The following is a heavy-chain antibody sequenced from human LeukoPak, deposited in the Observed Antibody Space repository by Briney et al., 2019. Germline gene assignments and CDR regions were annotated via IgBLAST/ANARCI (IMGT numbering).Heavy chain of an antibody. V-gene: IGHV1-69*04. Sequence: SVKVSCKASGGTFSSYAISWVRQAPGQGLEWMGRIIPILGIANYAQKFQGRVTITAGKSTSTAYMELSSLRSEDTAVYYCARDRREGAYYYYGMDVWGQGTTVTVSS. D-gene: IGHD1-26*01. J-gene: IGHJ6*02. CDR1: GGTFSSYA. CDR3: ARDRREGAYYYYGMDV. CDR2: IIPILGIA.